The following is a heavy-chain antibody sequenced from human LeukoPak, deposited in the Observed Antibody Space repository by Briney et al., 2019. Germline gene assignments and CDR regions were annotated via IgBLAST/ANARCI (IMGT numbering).Heavy chain of an antibody. CDR2: IYYSGST. D-gene: IGHD3-16*02. CDR3: ARHGGITFGGVIVTFNWFDP. Sequence: SETLSLTCTVSGGSISSSSYYWGWIRQPPGKGLEWIGSIYYSGSTYYNPSLKSRVTIPLDTSKNQFSLKLSSVTAADTAVYYCARHGGITFGGVIVTFNWFDPWGQGTLVTVSS. CDR1: GGSISSSSYY. V-gene: IGHV4-39*01. J-gene: IGHJ5*02.